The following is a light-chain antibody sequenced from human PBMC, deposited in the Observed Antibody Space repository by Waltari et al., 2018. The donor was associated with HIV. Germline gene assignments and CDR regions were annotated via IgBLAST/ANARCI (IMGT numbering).Light chain of an antibody. J-gene: IGLJ3*02. V-gene: IGLV1-51*01. Sequence: QSVLTQPPSVSAAPGQKVTISCSGSSSNIGNNYVSWYQQLPGTAPKLLIYDNNKRPSGTPDRFSGSKSGPSATLGITGLQTGDEADYYCGTWDSGLSAVVFGGGTKLTVL. CDR1: SSNIGNNY. CDR3: GTWDSGLSAVV. CDR2: DNN.